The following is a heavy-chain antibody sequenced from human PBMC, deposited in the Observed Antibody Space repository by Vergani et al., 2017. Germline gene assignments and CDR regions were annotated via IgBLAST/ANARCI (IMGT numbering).Heavy chain of an antibody. Sequence: QVQLVESGGGVFQPGRSLRLSCAASGFTFSSYGMHWVRQAPGKGLEWVAVISYDGSNKYYADSVKGRFTISRDNSKNTLYLQMNSLRAEDTAVYYCARDFAIDYGDYETYYYYGMDVWGEGTTVTVYS. J-gene: IGHJ6*04. CDR2: ISYDGSNK. D-gene: IGHD4-17*01. V-gene: IGHV3-30*03. CDR3: ARDFAIDYGDYETYYYYGMDV. CDR1: GFTFSSYG.